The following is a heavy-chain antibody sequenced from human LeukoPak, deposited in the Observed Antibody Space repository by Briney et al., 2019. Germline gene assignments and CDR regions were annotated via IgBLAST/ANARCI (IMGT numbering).Heavy chain of an antibody. D-gene: IGHD2-2*01. CDR2: ISSSSSYM. J-gene: IGHJ4*02. CDR1: GISVSSHY. V-gene: IGHV3-21*01. CDR3: ARGGNLYCSATSCYDFDY. Sequence: GGSLRLSCAVSGISVSSHYMNWVRQAPGKGLEWVSSISSSSSYMYYGDSVKGRFTISRYNAKNSLYLQINSLRAEDTAVYYCARGGNLYCSATSCYDFDYWGQGTLVTVSS.